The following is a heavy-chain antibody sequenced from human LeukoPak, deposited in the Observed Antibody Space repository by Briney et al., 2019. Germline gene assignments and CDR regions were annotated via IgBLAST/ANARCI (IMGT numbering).Heavy chain of an antibody. Sequence: GGSLRLSCEASGFTFSNYDMNWVRQAPGKGLEGVARISGSGDNTYYADSVTGRFTISKDSSKTTLYLQMNSLRAEDTAVYYCARHGPPFATSVYYYYLDVGGKGTTVTVS. J-gene: IGHJ6*03. V-gene: IGHV3-23*01. CDR3: ARHGPPFATSVYYYYLDV. CDR2: ISGSGDNT. CDR1: GFTFSNYD. D-gene: IGHD3-10*01.